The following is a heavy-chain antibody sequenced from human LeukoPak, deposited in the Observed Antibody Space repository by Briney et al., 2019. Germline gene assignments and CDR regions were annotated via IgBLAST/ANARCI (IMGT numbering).Heavy chain of an antibody. V-gene: IGHV3-23*01. Sequence: QTGGSLRLSCAASGFAFSNFAMSWVRQAPGKGLEWVSAMSGSGDGTYYADSVKGRFTISRDNSKNTLYLQMNSLRAEDTAVYYCAKMMEQRLYDYCMDVWGKGTTVTVSS. J-gene: IGHJ6*03. CDR1: GFAFSNFA. CDR2: MSGSGDGT. CDR3: AKMMEQRLYDYCMDV. D-gene: IGHD6-19*01.